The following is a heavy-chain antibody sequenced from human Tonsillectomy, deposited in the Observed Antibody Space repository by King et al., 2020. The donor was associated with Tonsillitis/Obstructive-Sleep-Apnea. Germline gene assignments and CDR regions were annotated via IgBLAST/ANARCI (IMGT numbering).Heavy chain of an antibody. V-gene: IGHV4-31*03. CDR1: GGSISSDDYY. D-gene: IGHD3-10*01. CDR3: ARNRGAMATLDF. CDR2: IYYSGTT. Sequence: QLQESGPGRVKPSQTLSLSCTVSGGSISSDDYYWGWIRQHPGQGLEWIGHIYYSGTTYYNPSLKSRVSISVDTSKNLFSLKLSSVTAADTAVYYCARNRGAMATLDFWGQGTLVTVSS. J-gene: IGHJ4*02.